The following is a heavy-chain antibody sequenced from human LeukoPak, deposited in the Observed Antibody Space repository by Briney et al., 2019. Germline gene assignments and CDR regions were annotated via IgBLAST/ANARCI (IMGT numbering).Heavy chain of an antibody. CDR3: ARVLRGIAAAGTRWFDH. D-gene: IGHD6-13*01. Sequence: ASVKVSCKASGYTFTGYYMHWVRQAPGQGLEWMGWINPNSGGTNYAQKFQGRVTMTRDTSISTAYMELSRLGSDDTAVYYCARVLRGIAAAGTRWFDHWGQGTLVTVSS. CDR1: GYTFTGYY. CDR2: INPNSGGT. J-gene: IGHJ5*02. V-gene: IGHV1-2*02.